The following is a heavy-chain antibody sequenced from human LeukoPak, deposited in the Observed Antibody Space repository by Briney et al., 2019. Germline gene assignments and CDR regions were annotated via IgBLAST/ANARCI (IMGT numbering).Heavy chain of an antibody. Sequence: GRSLRLSCAASGFTFSSYAMHWVRQAPGKGLEWVAVISYHGSDTYYAASVKGRFTISRDNPKNTLFLQMNSLRAEDTAVYYCAKEGWDKSYWYGRIDYWGQGTLVTVS. D-gene: IGHD2-8*02. CDR2: ISYHGSDT. J-gene: IGHJ4*02. CDR3: AKEGWDKSYWYGRIDY. CDR1: GFTFSSYA. V-gene: IGHV3-30*04.